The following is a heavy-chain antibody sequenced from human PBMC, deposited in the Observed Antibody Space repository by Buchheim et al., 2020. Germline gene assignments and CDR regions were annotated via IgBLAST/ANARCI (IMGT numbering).Heavy chain of an antibody. CDR1: GFSFSTYD. CDR3: SRRFDS. Sequence: EVQLVESGGGLVQPGGSLRLSCTGSGFSFSTYDMHWVRQAPGKGLEWVSYISDSGDTIYYAESVRGRFTISRDVAKNTLFLQMNSLRDEDTAVYFCSRRFDSWGQGT. CDR2: ISDSGDTI. J-gene: IGHJ5*01. V-gene: IGHV3-48*02.